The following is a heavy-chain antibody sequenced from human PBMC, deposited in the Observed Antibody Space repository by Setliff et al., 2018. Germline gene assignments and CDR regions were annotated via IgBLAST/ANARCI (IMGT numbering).Heavy chain of an antibody. CDR3: ARGSSRYYYYMDV. CDR1: GYTFTSYA. J-gene: IGHJ6*03. Sequence: ASVKVSCKASGYTFTSYAMHRVRQAPGQRLEWMGWINAGNGNTKYSQEFQGRVTITRDTSASTAYMELSSLRSEDMAVYYCARGSSRYYYYMDVWGKGTTVTSP. V-gene: IGHV1-3*03. CDR2: INAGNGNT.